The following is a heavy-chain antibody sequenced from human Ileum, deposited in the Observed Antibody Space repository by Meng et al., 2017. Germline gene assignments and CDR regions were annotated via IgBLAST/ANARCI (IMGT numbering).Heavy chain of an antibody. D-gene: IGHD1-14*01. CDR3: TGGPDSAKSGY. Sequence: QSTHAAPTPVGHSDDLVPTCPFFCVFVNRGFYYWNCVRQPPGKGLEFIGSFHHSGSAHYNASLEGRVTMSRDTSKNQFSLRLTSVTAADSALYYCTGGPDSAKSGYWGQGTLVTVSS. CDR1: CVFVNRGFYY. J-gene: IGHJ4*02. V-gene: IGHV4-61*01. CDR2: FHHSGSA.